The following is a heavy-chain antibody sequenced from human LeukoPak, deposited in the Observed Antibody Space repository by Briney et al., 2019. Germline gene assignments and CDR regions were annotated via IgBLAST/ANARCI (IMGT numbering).Heavy chain of an antibody. J-gene: IGHJ5*02. CDR1: GYSISSGYY. CDR3: ARNRMTTYYDFWSGYYDNWFDP. D-gene: IGHD3-3*01. V-gene: IGHV4-38-2*02. CDR2: IYHSGST. Sequence: SETLSLTCTVSGYSISSGYYWGWIRQPPGKGLEWIGSIYHSGSTYYNPSLKSRVTISVDTSKNQFSLKLSSVTAADTAVYYCARNRMTTYYDFWSGYYDNWFDPWGQGTLVTVSS.